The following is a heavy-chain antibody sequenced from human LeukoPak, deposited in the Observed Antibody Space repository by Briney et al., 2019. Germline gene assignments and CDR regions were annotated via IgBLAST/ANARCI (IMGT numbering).Heavy chain of an antibody. Sequence: SETLSLTCTVSGGSISSYYWSRIRQPPGKGLEWIGYIYYSGSTNYNPSLKSRVTISVDTSKNQFSLKLSSVTAADTAVYYCARVDFGDAFDIWGQGTMVTVSS. D-gene: IGHD3-3*01. CDR2: IYYSGST. V-gene: IGHV4-59*01. CDR3: ARVDFGDAFDI. J-gene: IGHJ3*02. CDR1: GGSISSYY.